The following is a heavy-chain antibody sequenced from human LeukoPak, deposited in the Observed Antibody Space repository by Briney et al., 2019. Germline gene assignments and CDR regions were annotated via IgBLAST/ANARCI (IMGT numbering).Heavy chain of an antibody. J-gene: IGHJ5*02. D-gene: IGHD6-13*01. V-gene: IGHV4-39*01. Sequence: PSETLSLTCTVSGGSISSSSYYWGWIRQPPGKGLEWIGSIYYSGSTYYNPSLKSRVTISVDTSKNHFSLKLSSVTAADTAVYYCARHGSRAAAGYNWFDPWGRGTLVTVSS. CDR1: GGSISSSSYY. CDR2: IYYSGST. CDR3: ARHGSRAAAGYNWFDP.